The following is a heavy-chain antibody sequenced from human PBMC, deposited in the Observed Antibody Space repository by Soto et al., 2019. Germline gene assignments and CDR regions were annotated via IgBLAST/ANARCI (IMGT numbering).Heavy chain of an antibody. Sequence: VASVKVSCKASGGTFSSYAISWVRQAPGQGLEWMGGIIPIFGTANYAQKFQGRVTITADESTSTAYMELSSLRSEDTAVYYCARDDAAMVTSYYYGMDVWGQGTTVTVSS. CDR3: ARDDAAMVTSYYYGMDV. D-gene: IGHD5-18*01. J-gene: IGHJ6*02. CDR2: IIPIFGTA. CDR1: GGTFSSYA. V-gene: IGHV1-69*13.